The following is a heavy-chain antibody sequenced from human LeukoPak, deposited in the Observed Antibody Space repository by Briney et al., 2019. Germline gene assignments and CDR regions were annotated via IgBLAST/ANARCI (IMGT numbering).Heavy chain of an antibody. J-gene: IGHJ3*02. CDR2: IKQDGSVQ. CDR1: GFTFSDSY. D-gene: IGHD1-1*01. V-gene: IGHV3-7*01. CDR3: ARDGIMTYAFDI. Sequence: PGGSLRLSCAASGFTFSDSYMSWVRQAPGKGLEWMANIKQDGSVQNYVDSVKGRFTISRDNAKDSLFLQLNNLRAEDTAVYFCARDGIMTYAFDIWGQGTKVTVSP.